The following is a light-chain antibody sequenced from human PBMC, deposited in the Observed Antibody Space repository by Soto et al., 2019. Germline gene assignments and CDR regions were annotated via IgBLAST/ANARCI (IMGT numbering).Light chain of an antibody. CDR1: SSYVGGYNY. J-gene: IGLJ1*01. CDR2: EVS. V-gene: IGLV2-14*01. CDR3: NSYTSKSTGV. Sequence: QSALTQPASVSGSPGQSITISCTVTSSYVGGYNYVSWYQQHPGKAPKLIIYEVSNRPSGVSNRFSGSKSGNTASLTISGLQAEDEADYYCNSYTSKSTGVFGTGTKLTVL.